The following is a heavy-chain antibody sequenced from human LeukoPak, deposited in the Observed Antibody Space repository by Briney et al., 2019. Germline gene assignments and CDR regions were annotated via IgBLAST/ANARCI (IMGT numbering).Heavy chain of an antibody. CDR1: GFTFSTYW. CDR2: IKQYGSEK. V-gene: IGHV3-7*01. D-gene: IGHD1-26*01. J-gene: IGHJ4*02. CDR3: ARGGSRIVGAFDY. Sequence: PGGSLRLSCAASGFTFSTYWMTWVRQAPGKGLEWVANIKQYGSEKYYVDSVKGRFTISRDNAKNSLYLQMNSLRVEDTAVYYCARGGSRIVGAFDYWGQGTLVTVSS.